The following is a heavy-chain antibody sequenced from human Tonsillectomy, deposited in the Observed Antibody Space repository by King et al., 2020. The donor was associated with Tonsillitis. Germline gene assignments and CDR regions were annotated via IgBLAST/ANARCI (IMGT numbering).Heavy chain of an antibody. CDR3: ARDDYFGSGSYLVIWFDP. V-gene: IGHV3-21*01. CDR1: GFTFSSYS. J-gene: IGHJ5*02. Sequence: VQLVESGGGLVKPGGSLRLSCAASGFTFSSYSMNWVRQAPGKGLEWVSSISSSSSYIYYADSVKGRFTISRDNAKNSLYLQMNSLRAEDTAVYYCARDDYFGSGSYLVIWFDPWGQGTLVTVSS. D-gene: IGHD3-10*01. CDR2: ISSSSSYI.